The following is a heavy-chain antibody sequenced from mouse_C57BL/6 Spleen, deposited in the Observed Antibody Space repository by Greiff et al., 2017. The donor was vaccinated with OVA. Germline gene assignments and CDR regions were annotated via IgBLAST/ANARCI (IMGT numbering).Heavy chain of an antibody. CDR3: ARLDYGSSYSYWYFDV. CDR1: GFNIKDYY. J-gene: IGHJ1*03. D-gene: IGHD1-1*01. Sequence: VQLKESGVELVKPGASVKLSCTASGFNIKDYYMHWVKQRTEQGLEWIGRIDPEDGETKYAPKFQGKATITADTSSNTAYLQLSSLTSEDTAVYYCARLDYGSSYSYWYFDVWGTGTTGTVSS. CDR2: IDPEDGET. V-gene: IGHV14-2*01.